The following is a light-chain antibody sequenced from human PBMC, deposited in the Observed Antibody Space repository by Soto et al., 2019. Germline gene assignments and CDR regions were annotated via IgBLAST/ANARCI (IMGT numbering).Light chain of an antibody. CDR2: EVS. CDR1: SNDVGGYTY. Sequence: QSALTQPPSASASPAQSVIISCTATSNDVGGYTYVTWYQQHPGKAHKLMMYEVSKRPSGVPDRFSGSKSGNTASLTVSELQAEDEADYYCSSYAGSNNFEVFGTGTKGTVL. J-gene: IGLJ1*01. V-gene: IGLV2-8*01. CDR3: SSYAGSNNFEV.